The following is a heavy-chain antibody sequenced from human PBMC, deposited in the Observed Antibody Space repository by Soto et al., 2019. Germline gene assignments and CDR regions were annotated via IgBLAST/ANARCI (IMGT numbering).Heavy chain of an antibody. CDR2: IIPILGLA. J-gene: IGHJ5*02. D-gene: IGHD3-16*01. CDR1: GGTFSSYS. V-gene: IGHV1-69*02. Sequence: QVQLVHSGAEVKKSGSSVKVSCKASGGTFSSYSITWVRQAPGQGLEWMGRIIPILGLANYAQKFQGRVTITADTSTSTAYMELSSLRSEDTAVYYCARPRGDPNWFDPWGQGTLVTVSS. CDR3: ARPRGDPNWFDP.